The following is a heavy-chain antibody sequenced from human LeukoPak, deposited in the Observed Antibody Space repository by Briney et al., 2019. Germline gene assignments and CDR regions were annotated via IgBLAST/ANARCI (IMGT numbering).Heavy chain of an antibody. V-gene: IGHV1-8*01. J-gene: IGHJ4*02. CDR3: ARIAAAGNRRLNY. CDR2: MNPNSGNT. D-gene: IGHD6-13*01. Sequence: GASVKLSCKASGYTFTSYDINWVRQATGQGLGWMGWMNPNSGNTGYAQKFQGRITMTRNTSLRTAYMELSSLTSEDTAVYYCARIAAAGNRRLNYWGQGTLVTVSS. CDR1: GYTFTSYD.